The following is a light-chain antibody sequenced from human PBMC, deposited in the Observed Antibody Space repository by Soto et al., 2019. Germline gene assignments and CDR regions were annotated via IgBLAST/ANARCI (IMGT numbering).Light chain of an antibody. Sequence: DIQMTQSPSALSASVGNRATITCRASQSISSWLAWYQQKPGKAPKLLIYDASTSQSGVPSRYSGSGSGTEFTLTISNLQPDDFATYYCQQYESYSPWTFGQGTKVDI. CDR3: QQYESYSPWT. V-gene: IGKV1-5*01. CDR1: QSISSW. CDR2: DAS. J-gene: IGKJ1*01.